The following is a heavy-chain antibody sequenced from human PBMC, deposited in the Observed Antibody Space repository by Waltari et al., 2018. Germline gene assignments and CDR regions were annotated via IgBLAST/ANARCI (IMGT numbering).Heavy chain of an antibody. Sequence: EVQLVQSGAEVKKPGESLKISGKGYGYSFTSYWIGWGRQMPGKGLEWRGIIYPGDSDTRYSPSFQGQVTISADKSINTAYLQWSSLKASDTAMYYYARSKQGDWFDPWGQGTLVTVSS. V-gene: IGHV5-51*01. D-gene: IGHD3-16*01. CDR3: ARSKQGDWFDP. CDR2: IYPGDSDT. CDR1: GYSFTSYW. J-gene: IGHJ5*02.